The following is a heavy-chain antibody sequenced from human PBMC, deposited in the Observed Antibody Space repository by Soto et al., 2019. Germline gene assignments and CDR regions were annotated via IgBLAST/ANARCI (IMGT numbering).Heavy chain of an antibody. CDR2: ISGSGDST. J-gene: IGHJ2*01. CDR3: ARRERGWYFDL. Sequence: EVQLLESGGGLVQPGGSLRLSCVASGFTFSSYAMNWVRQAPGKGLEWVSVISGSGDSTYYADSVKGRFTISRDNSKNTLYLQMNSLRAKDTAVYYCARRERGWYFDLWGRGTLVTVSS. V-gene: IGHV3-23*01. CDR1: GFTFSSYA.